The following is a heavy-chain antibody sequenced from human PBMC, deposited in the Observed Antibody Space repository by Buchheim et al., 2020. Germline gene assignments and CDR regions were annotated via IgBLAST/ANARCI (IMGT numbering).Heavy chain of an antibody. Sequence: QLQLQESGPGLVKPSETLSLTCTVSGGSISSSSYYWGWIRQPPGKGLEWIGTVYYSGSSYYNPSLTSRVTISVDTSKNQFSLKLTSVTAADTAVYYCARHIPHETSGYHGAFDHWGQGTL. V-gene: IGHV4-39*01. CDR1: GGSISSSSYY. J-gene: IGHJ5*02. CDR2: VYYSGSS. CDR3: ARHIPHETSGYHGAFDH. D-gene: IGHD3-22*01.